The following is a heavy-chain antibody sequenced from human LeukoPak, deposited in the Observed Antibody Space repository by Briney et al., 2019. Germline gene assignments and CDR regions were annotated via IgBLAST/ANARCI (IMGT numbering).Heavy chain of an antibody. CDR2: IYSGGST. D-gene: IGHD7-27*01. Sequence: PGGSLRLSCAASGFTVSSNYMSWVRQAPGKGLEWVSSIYSGGSTYYADSVKGRFTISRDNSKNTVYLQMNSLRAEDTAVYYCARVWVYWYFDLWGRGTLVTVSS. CDR3: ARVWVYWYFDL. CDR1: GFTVSSNY. V-gene: IGHV3-53*01. J-gene: IGHJ2*01.